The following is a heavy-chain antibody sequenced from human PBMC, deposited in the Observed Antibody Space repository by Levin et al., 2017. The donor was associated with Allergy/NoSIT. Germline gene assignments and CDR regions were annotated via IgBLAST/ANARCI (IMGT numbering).Heavy chain of an antibody. CDR2: INPNSGGT. D-gene: IGHD6-13*01. Sequence: ASVKVSCKASGYTFTGYYMHWVRQAPGQGLEWMGWINPNSGGTNYAQKFQGRVTMTRDTSISTAYMELSRLRSDDTAVYYCARATFQQLDAIEYFQHWGQGTLVTVSS. J-gene: IGHJ1*01. CDR1: GYTFTGYY. CDR3: ARATFQQLDAIEYFQH. V-gene: IGHV1-2*02.